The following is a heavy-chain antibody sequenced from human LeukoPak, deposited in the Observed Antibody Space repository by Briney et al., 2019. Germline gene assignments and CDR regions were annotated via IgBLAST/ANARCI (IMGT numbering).Heavy chain of an antibody. D-gene: IGHD2-2*02. CDR3: ARGSRYCSSTSCYSFDY. CDR1: GFTFNSFW. V-gene: IGHV3-7*01. CDR2: IKQGGSEK. Sequence: PGGSLRLSCAASGFTFNSFWMSWVRQAPGKGLEWVANIKQGGSEKYYVDSVRGRFTISRDNAKNSLYLQMNNLRAEDTAVYYCARGSRYCSSTSCYSFDYWGQGTLVTVSS. J-gene: IGHJ4*02.